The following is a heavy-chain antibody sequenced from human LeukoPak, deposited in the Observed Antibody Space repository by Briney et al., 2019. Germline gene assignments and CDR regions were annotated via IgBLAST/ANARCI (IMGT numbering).Heavy chain of an antibody. Sequence: ASVKVSCKASGYTFTSYDINWVRQATGQGLEWMGWMNPNSGNTGYAQKFQGRVTITRNTSISTAYMELRSLRSDDTAVYYCARGTDIVVVPAAVDYWGQGTLVTVSS. CDR3: ARGTDIVVVPAAVDY. D-gene: IGHD2-2*01. J-gene: IGHJ4*02. V-gene: IGHV1-8*03. CDR2: MNPNSGNT. CDR1: GYTFTSYD.